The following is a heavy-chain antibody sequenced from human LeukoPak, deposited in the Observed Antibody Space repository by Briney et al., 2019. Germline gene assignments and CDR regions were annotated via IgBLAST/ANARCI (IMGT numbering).Heavy chain of an antibody. D-gene: IGHD5-18*01. CDR3: ARGGIYSYSPTEDY. CDR1: GFTFSRYW. J-gene: IGHJ4*02. V-gene: IGHV3-74*01. Sequence: GGSLRLSCAVSGFTFSRYWMHWVRQAPGKGLVWVSRINSDGSSTTYADSVKGRFTMSRDNAKNTLHLQMNSLRAEDTAVYYCARGGIYSYSPTEDYWGQGTLVTVSS. CDR2: INSDGSST.